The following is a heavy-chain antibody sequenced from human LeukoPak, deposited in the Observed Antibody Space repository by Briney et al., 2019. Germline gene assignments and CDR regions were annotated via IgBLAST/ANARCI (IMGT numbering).Heavy chain of an antibody. CDR2: ISAYNGNT. Sequence: ASVKVSCKASGYTFTSYGISWVRQAPGQGLEWMGWISAYNGNTNYAQKLQGRVTMTTDTSTSTAYMELRSLRSDDTAVYYCARGGYYDFWSGYSPFDYSGQGTLVTVSS. J-gene: IGHJ4*02. V-gene: IGHV1-18*01. D-gene: IGHD3-3*01. CDR3: ARGGYYDFWSGYSPFDY. CDR1: GYTFTSYG.